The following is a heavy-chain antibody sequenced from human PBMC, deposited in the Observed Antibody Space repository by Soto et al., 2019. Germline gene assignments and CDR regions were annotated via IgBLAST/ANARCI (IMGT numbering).Heavy chain of an antibody. CDR1: GYTFTSYA. D-gene: IGHD2-21*02. J-gene: IGHJ3*02. CDR2: INAGNGNT. Sequence: ASVKVSCKASGYTFTSYAMHWVRQAPGQRLEWMGWINAGNGNTKYSQKFQGRVTITRDTSASTAYMELSSLRSEDTAVYYCARDNCGGDCYDAFDIWGQGTMVTVSS. CDR3: ARDNCGGDCYDAFDI. V-gene: IGHV1-3*01.